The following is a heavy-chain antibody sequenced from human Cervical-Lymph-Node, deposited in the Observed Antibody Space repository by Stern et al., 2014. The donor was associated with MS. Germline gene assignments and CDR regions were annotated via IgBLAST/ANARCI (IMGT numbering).Heavy chain of an antibody. CDR3: ARMSLVASDAFDI. D-gene: IGHD5-12*01. V-gene: IGHV2-70*01. J-gene: IGHJ3*02. CDR2: IDLDYDK. CDR1: GFSLSTSGVC. Sequence: QVTLKESGPALVKTTQTLTLTCTFSGFSLSTSGVCVGWIRQPPGKALEWLALIDLDYDKYYSTSLKTRLTISKDTSKNQVFLTMTNMDPVDTATYYCARMSLVASDAFDIWGQGTMVTVSS.